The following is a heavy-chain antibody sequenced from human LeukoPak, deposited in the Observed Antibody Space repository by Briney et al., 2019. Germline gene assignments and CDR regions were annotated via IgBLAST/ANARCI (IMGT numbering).Heavy chain of an antibody. J-gene: IGHJ6*03. Sequence: GGSLRLSCTASGFTFSSFDMHWVRQPTGQGLEWLSTIGTASDTYYPGSVEGRFTLSRDNAKNSLYLQMNSLTAGDTAVYYCARGPPRGKYYYIDVWGKGTTVTVSS. D-gene: IGHD1-1*01. CDR3: ARGPPRGKYYYIDV. V-gene: IGHV3-13*01. CDR2: IGTASDT. CDR1: GFTFSSFD.